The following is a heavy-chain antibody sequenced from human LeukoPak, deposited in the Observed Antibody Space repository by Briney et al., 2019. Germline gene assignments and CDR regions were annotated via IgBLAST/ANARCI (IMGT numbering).Heavy chain of an antibody. J-gene: IGHJ6*02. CDR2: ISGYNANT. V-gene: IGHV1-18*01. CDR3: ARDRLVLQDVDHHYVMDV. Sequence: ASVKVSCKASGYSLSRFGINWVRQAPGQGLEWMGWISGYNANTHYTQKFQGRVTMTRDTSTSAAYMEVKSLTPDDTAVYYCARDRLVLQDVDHHYVMDVWGQGTTVTVSS. D-gene: IGHD2-15*01. CDR1: GYSLSRFG.